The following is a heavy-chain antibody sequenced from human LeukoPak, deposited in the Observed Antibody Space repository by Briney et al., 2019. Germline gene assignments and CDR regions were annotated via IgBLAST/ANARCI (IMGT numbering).Heavy chain of an antibody. CDR1: GGSFSGYY. CDR3: ASSTWLVIDY. J-gene: IGHJ4*02. Sequence: PSETLSLTCAVSGGSFSGYYWSWIRQPPGKGLEWIGEINHSGSTNYNPSLKSRVTISVDTSKNQFSLKLSSVTAADTAVYYCASSTWLVIDYWGQGTLVTVSS. CDR2: INHSGST. D-gene: IGHD3-9*01. V-gene: IGHV4-34*01.